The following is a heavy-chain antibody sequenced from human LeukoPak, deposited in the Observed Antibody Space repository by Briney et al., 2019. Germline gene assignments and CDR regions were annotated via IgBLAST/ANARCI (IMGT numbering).Heavy chain of an antibody. J-gene: IGHJ6*02. CDR2: ISYSGTT. CDR3: ARHPLIYYSMDV. Sequence: SETLSLTCTVSGGSISSYYWAWIRQPPGKGLEWIGYISYSGTTNYNPSLKSRVTISVDTSKNQFSLRLSSVTAADTAVYFCARHPLIYYSMDVWGQGTTVTVSS. D-gene: IGHD3/OR15-3a*01. V-gene: IGHV4-59*08. CDR1: GGSISSYY.